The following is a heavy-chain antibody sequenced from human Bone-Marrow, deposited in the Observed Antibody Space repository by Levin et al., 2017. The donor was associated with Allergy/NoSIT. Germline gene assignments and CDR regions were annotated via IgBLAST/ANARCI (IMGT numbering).Heavy chain of an antibody. CDR3: ARRPIVVPAAILAFDI. J-gene: IGHJ3*02. D-gene: IGHD2-2*01. CDR2: IYYSGST. Sequence: SSETLSLTCTVSGGSISSYYWSWIRQPPGKGLEWIGYIYYSGSTNYNPSLKSRVTISVDTSKNQFSLKLSSVTAADTAVYYCARRPIVVPAAILAFDIWGQGTMVTVSS. V-gene: IGHV4-59*01. CDR1: GGSISSYY.